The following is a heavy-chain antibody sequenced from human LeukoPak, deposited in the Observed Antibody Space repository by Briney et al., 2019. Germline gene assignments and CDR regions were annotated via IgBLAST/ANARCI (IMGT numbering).Heavy chain of an antibody. Sequence: VASVKVSCKASGYTFTGYYMHWVRQAPGQGLEWMGWINPNSGGTDYAQKFQGRVTMTRDTSISTAYMELRRLRSDDTAVYYCARGLPAPADRYYMDVWGKGTTVTVSS. CDR1: GYTFTGYY. J-gene: IGHJ6*03. V-gene: IGHV1-2*02. CDR3: ARGLPAPADRYYMDV. D-gene: IGHD2-2*01. CDR2: INPNSGGT.